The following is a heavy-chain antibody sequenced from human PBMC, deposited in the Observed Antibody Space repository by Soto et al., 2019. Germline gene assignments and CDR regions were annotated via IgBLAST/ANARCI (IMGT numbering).Heavy chain of an antibody. CDR1: GGYISSGGYY. CDR2: IYYSGST. J-gene: IGHJ3*02. Sequence: QVQLQESGPGLVKPSQTLSLTCTVSGGYISSGGYYWSWIRQHPGKGLEWIGYIYYSGSTYYNPSLKSRVTIPVDTSKNQFSLKMSSVTAADTALYYSARENSGLDAFDIWGQGTMVTFSS. CDR3: ARENSGLDAFDI. V-gene: IGHV4-31*03. D-gene: IGHD5-12*01.